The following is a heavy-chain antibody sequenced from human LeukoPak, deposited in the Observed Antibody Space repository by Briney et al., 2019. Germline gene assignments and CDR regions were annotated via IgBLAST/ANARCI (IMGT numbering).Heavy chain of an antibody. J-gene: IGHJ4*02. CDR3: ARSIAVAGFFPDY. CDR1: GGTFSSYA. V-gene: IGHV1-69*13. CDR2: IIPIFGTA. Sequence: ASVKVSCKASGGTFSSYAISWVRQAPGQGLEWMGGIIPIFGTANYAQKFQGRVTITADESTSTAYMELSSLRSEDTAVYYCARSIAVAGFFPDYWGQGTLVTVSS. D-gene: IGHD6-19*01.